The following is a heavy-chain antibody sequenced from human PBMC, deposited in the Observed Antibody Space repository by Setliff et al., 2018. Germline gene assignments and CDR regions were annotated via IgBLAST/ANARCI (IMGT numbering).Heavy chain of an antibody. CDR2: IYPGDSHT. CDR3: AGSLVGATYSVHFDY. Sequence: GESLKISCKGSGYSFSNFWIGWVRQMPGKGLEWMGIIYPGDSHTRYSPSFQGQVTMSADKSINTAYLQWSNLKASDTAIYYCAGSLVGATYSVHFDYWGQGARVTVSS. CDR1: GYSFSNFW. V-gene: IGHV5-51*01. D-gene: IGHD1-26*01. J-gene: IGHJ4*02.